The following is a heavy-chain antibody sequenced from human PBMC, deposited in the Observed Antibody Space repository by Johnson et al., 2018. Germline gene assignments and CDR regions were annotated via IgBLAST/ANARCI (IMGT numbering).Heavy chain of an antibody. D-gene: IGHD7-27*01. CDR2: VYYSGST. V-gene: IGHV4-30-2*01. CDR3: ARRSNHLGTDAFDV. CDR1: DGSVNSDIYS. Sequence: QVQLQESGSRLVKPSQTLSLTCSVSDGSVNSDIYSWTWIRQPPGTGLEWIGYVYYSGSTYYNPALESQVTVSVDRSRNQFSLKLPSVTAADTAVYYCARRSNHLGTDAFDVWSQGTMVTVSS. J-gene: IGHJ3*01.